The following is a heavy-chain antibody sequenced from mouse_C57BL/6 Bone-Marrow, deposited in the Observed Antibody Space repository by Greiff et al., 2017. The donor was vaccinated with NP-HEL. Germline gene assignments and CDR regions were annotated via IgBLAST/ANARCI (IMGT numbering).Heavy chain of an antibody. Sequence: VQLQQSGPELVKPGASVKISCKASGYSFTGYYMNWVKQSPEKSLEWIGEINPSTGGTTYNQKFKAKATLTVDKSSSTAYMQLKSLTSEDSAVYYCARSGDYDEYWGQGTLVTVSA. D-gene: IGHD2-4*01. J-gene: IGHJ3*01. CDR1: GYSFTGYY. CDR3: ARSGDYDEY. V-gene: IGHV1-42*01. CDR2: INPSTGGT.